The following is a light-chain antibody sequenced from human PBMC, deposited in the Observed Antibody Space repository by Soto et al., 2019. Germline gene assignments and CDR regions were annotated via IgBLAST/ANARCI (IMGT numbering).Light chain of an antibody. CDR1: QDISTY. CDR3: QHYTLYSAP. CDR2: GAS. V-gene: IGKV1-5*01. Sequence: RLTQSPSSLSASVGDTVAISCRASQDISTYLAWYQQKPGKAPTLLIFGASSLHTGVSPRFAGSGSGSEFTLTINRLQPDDFATYCCQHYTLYSAPFGQGTRVG. J-gene: IGKJ5*01.